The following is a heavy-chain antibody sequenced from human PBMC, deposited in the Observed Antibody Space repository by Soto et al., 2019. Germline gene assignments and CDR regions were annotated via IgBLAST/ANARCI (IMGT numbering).Heavy chain of an antibody. V-gene: IGHV3-53*02. CDR3: ARGGAARLYWFDP. CDR1: GFTVSSNY. Sequence: EVQLGETGGGLIQPGGSLRLSCAASGFTVSSNYMSWVRQAPGKGLEWVSVIYSGGSTYYADSVKGRFTISRDNSKNTLYLQMNSLRAEDTAVYYCARGGAARLYWFDPWGQGTLVTVSS. D-gene: IGHD6-6*01. J-gene: IGHJ5*02. CDR2: IYSGGST.